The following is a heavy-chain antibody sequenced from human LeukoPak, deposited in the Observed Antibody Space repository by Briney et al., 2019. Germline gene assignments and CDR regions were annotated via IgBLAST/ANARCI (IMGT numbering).Heavy chain of an antibody. CDR2: IYYSGST. CDR3: ARDYGAGSGSYYNAHY. D-gene: IGHD3-10*01. J-gene: IGHJ4*02. Sequence: PSETLSLTCTVSGGSISSYYWSWIRQPPGKGLEWIGYIYYSGSTNYNPSLKSRVTISVDTSKNQFSLQLSSVTAEDTAVYYCARDYGAGSGSYYNAHYWGQGTLVTVSS. V-gene: IGHV4-59*01. CDR1: GGSISSYY.